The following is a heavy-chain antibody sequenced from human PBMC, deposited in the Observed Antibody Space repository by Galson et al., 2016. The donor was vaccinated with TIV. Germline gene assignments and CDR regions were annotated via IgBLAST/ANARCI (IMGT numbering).Heavy chain of an antibody. V-gene: IGHV1-69*13. CDR1: GGTFSSYA. Sequence: SVKVSCKVSGGTFSSYAITWVRQAPGRGLEWMGRIVPIFGTANYAQKFQGRVTITADELTTTAYMDLSSLRSGDTAFYYCARNPYYYDSSAYDWGQGTLVTVSS. J-gene: IGHJ4*02. CDR2: IVPIFGTA. CDR3: ARNPYYYDSSAYD. D-gene: IGHD3-22*01.